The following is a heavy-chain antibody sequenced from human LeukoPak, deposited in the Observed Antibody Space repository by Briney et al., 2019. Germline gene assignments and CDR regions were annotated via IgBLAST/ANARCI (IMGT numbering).Heavy chain of an antibody. V-gene: IGHV1-69*04. CDR2: IIPILGIA. Sequence: SVKVSFKASGGTFRMYAISWVRQAPGQGLEWMGRIIPILGIANYAQKFQGRVTITADKSTSTAYMELSSLRSEDTAVYYCAREVTMVRGVGNYFDYWGQGNLFTVSS. J-gene: IGHJ4*02. CDR1: GGTFRMYA. CDR3: AREVTMVRGVGNYFDY. D-gene: IGHD3-10*01.